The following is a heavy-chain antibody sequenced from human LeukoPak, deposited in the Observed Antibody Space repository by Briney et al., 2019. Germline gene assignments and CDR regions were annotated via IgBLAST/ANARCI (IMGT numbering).Heavy chain of an antibody. V-gene: IGHV3-30*03. CDR3: ATQAAALTSLAPFDY. Sequence: GGSLRLSCAASGFTFSNYGMHWVRQAPGKGLEWVAVISYDGSNKYYTDSVKGRFTISRDNSKNMVYLQMNSLRAEDTAMYYCATQAAALTSLAPFDYWGQGTLVTVSS. J-gene: IGHJ4*02. CDR1: GFTFSNYG. D-gene: IGHD2-15*01. CDR2: ISYDGSNK.